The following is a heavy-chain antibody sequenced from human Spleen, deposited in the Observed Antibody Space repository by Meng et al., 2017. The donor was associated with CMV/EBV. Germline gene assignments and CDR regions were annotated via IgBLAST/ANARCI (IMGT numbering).Heavy chain of an antibody. Sequence: SGFIFGHYWMTWVRQAPGKGLEWVANITPDGSDKNSVDSVKGRFTISRDNAKNSLYLQMNSLRAEDTAVYYCALSRDGYNWDFFFDSWGQGTLVTVSS. CDR2: ITPDGSDK. CDR1: GFIFGHYW. V-gene: IGHV3-7*01. CDR3: ALSRDGYNWDFFFDS. J-gene: IGHJ4*02. D-gene: IGHD5-24*01.